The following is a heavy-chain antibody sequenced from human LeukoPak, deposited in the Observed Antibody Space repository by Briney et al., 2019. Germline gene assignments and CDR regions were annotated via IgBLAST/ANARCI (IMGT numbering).Heavy chain of an antibody. CDR3: VKDETGSSWYN. CDR1: GFIFSSYY. CDR2: IGGSGTGT. J-gene: IGHJ4*02. D-gene: IGHD6-13*01. Sequence: GGSLRPSCAASGFIFSSYYMSWVRQAPGKGLELVSAIGGSGTGTHYADSVKGRFTISRDNSKNTLYLQMNSLRAEDTAIYYCVKDETGSSWYNWGQGTLVTVSS. V-gene: IGHV3-23*01.